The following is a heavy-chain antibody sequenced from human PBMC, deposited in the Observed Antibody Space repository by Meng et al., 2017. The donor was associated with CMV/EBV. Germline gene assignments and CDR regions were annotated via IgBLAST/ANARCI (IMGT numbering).Heavy chain of an antibody. J-gene: IGHJ3*02. CDR1: GFTFSSYW. Sequence: LSLTCAASGFTFSSYWMHWVRQAPGKGLVWVSRINSDGSSTSYADSVKGRFTISRDNAKNTLYLQMNSLRAEDTAVYYCARGPRGVDDAFDIWGQGTMVTVSS. V-gene: IGHV3-74*01. D-gene: IGHD2-8*01. CDR3: ARGPRGVDDAFDI. CDR2: INSDGSST.